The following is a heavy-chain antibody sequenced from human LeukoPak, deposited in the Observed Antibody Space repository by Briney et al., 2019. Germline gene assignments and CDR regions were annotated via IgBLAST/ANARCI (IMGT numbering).Heavy chain of an antibody. J-gene: IGHJ6*02. Sequence: GGSLRLSCAASGFTVDSNYLSWVRQAPGKGLEWVGRIKSKTDGGTTDYAAPVKGRFTISRDNAKNSLYLQMNSLRAEDTAVYYCARTSTTPLQLWFGELPNGMDVWGQGTTVTVSS. V-gene: IGHV3-15*01. CDR3: ARTSTTPLQLWFGELPNGMDV. CDR2: IKSKTDGGTT. CDR1: GFTVDSNY. D-gene: IGHD3-10*01.